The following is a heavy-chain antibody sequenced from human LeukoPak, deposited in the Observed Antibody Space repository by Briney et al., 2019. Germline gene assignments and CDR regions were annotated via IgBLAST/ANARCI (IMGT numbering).Heavy chain of an antibody. CDR3: ARENVALLYFDY. D-gene: IGHD1-1*01. CDR2: IYYSGST. Sequence: SETLSLTCTVSGGSTSSYYWSWIRQPPGKGLEWIGYIYYSGSTNYNPSLKSRVTISVDTSKNQFSLKLSSVTAADTAVYYCARENVALLYFDYWGQGTLVTVSS. CDR1: GGSTSSYY. V-gene: IGHV4-59*01. J-gene: IGHJ4*02.